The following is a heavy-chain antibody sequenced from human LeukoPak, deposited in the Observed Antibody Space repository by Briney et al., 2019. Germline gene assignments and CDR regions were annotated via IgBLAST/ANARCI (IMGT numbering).Heavy chain of an antibody. Sequence: SVKVSCKASGYTFTSYGISWVRQAPGQGLEWMGGIIPIFGTANYAQKFQGRVTITADESTSTAYMELSSLRSEDTAVYYCARDVHEELAAAGTDYGMDVWGQGTTVTVSS. V-gene: IGHV1-69*13. CDR2: IIPIFGTA. CDR3: ARDVHEELAAAGTDYGMDV. D-gene: IGHD6-13*01. CDR1: GYTFTSYG. J-gene: IGHJ6*02.